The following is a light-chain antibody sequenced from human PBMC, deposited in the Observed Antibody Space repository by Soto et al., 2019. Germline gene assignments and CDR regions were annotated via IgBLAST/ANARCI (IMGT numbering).Light chain of an antibody. CDR2: ESS. Sequence: QAVVTQPASVSGSPGQSITISCTGTSSDVGSFNLVSWYQQYPGKAPKLMIYESSKRPSGVFNRFSGSKSGNTASLTISGLQAEDEADYYCCSYAGSNTLLFGGGTKLTVL. V-gene: IGLV2-23*01. CDR3: CSYAGSNTLL. CDR1: SSDVGSFNL. J-gene: IGLJ2*01.